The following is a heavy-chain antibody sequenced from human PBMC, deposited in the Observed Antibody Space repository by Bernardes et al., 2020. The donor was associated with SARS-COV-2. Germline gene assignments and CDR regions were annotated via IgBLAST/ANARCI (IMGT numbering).Heavy chain of an antibody. Sequence: GGSLRLSCAASGFTFDDYAMHWVRQAPGKGLERVSGISWNRGSIGYADSVKGRFTISRHNSKNTLYLQMNSLRAEDTAVYYCSRGLVTTGISYFDYWGQGTLVTVSS. CDR2: ISWNRGSI. J-gene: IGHJ4*02. CDR1: GFTFDDYA. CDR3: SRGLVTTGISYFDY. D-gene: IGHD4-17*01. V-gene: IGHV3-9*01.